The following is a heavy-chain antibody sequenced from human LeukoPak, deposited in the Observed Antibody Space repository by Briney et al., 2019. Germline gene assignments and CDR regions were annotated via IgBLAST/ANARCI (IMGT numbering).Heavy chain of an antibody. V-gene: IGHV3-23*01. CDR1: GFIFSTYA. CDR3: ARVIRAAPGKGYFDY. D-gene: IGHD6-13*01. Sequence: GGSLRLSCATSGFIFSTYALSWVRQAPGKGLEWASSISGSGGSTYHADSVKGRSTISRDSSKNTLYLQMNSLRAEDTAIYYCARVIRAAPGKGYFDYWGQGTLVTVSS. CDR2: ISGSGGST. J-gene: IGHJ4*02.